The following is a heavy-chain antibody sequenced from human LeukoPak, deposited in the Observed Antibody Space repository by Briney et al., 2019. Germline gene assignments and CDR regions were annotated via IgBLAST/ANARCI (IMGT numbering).Heavy chain of an antibody. CDR2: INPISGGT. Sequence: ASVKVSCKTSGYTFTDYYMQWVRQAPGQGLEWMGWINPISGGTNYAQNFQARVTMTRDTSINTAYMELSSLTSDDTAVCYCARPISGPLSFWAFDVWGQGTMVTVSS. V-gene: IGHV1-2*02. CDR3: ARPISGPLSFWAFDV. J-gene: IGHJ3*01. D-gene: IGHD1-14*01. CDR1: GYTFTDYY.